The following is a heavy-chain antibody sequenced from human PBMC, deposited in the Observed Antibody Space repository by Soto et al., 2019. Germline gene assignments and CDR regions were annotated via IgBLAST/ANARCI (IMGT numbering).Heavy chain of an antibody. V-gene: IGHV1-46*01. D-gene: IGHD2-21*02. CDR3: ARDYGGNSTYCYCGMDV. J-gene: IGHJ6*04. Sequence: ASVKVSCKASGYTFTSYYMHWVRQAPGQGLEWMGIINPSGGSTSYAQKFQGRVTMTRDTSTSTVYMELSSLRSEDTAVYYCARDYGGNSTYCYCGMDVWGKVTTVTVSS. CDR2: INPSGGST. CDR1: GYTFTSYY.